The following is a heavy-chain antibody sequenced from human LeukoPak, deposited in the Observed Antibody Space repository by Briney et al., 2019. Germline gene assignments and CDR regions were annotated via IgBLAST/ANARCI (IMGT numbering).Heavy chain of an antibody. J-gene: IGHJ4*02. Sequence: PSETLSLTCAVYGGSFSGYYWSWIRQPPGKGLEWIGEINHSGSTNYNPSLKSRVTISVDTSKNQFSLKLSSVTAADTAVYYCARGLYSSGWYLAPHPKKDGYFDYWGQGTLVTVSS. CDR1: GGSFSGYY. D-gene: IGHD6-19*01. CDR3: ARGLYSSGWYLAPHPKKDGYFDY. V-gene: IGHV4-34*01. CDR2: INHSGST.